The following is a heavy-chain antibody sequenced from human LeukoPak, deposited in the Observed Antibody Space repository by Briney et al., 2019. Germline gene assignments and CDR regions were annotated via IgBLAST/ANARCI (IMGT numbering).Heavy chain of an antibody. CDR3: ARDLRVLEWLPLGAFDI. Sequence: SVKLSCKASGGTFSSYAISWVRQAPGQGLDWMGGITPIFGTANYAQKFQGRVTITADESTSTAYMELSSLRSEDTAVYYCARDLRVLEWLPLGAFDIWGQGTMVTVSS. CDR1: GGTFSSYA. D-gene: IGHD3-3*01. V-gene: IGHV1-69*13. J-gene: IGHJ3*02. CDR2: ITPIFGTA.